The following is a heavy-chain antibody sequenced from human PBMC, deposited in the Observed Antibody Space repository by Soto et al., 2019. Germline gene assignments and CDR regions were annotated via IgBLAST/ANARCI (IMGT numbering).Heavy chain of an antibody. CDR3: ARGFVSSSNGSKLYYFDY. V-gene: IGHV4-34*01. Sequence: SETLSLTCAVYGWSFSGYYWSWIRQPPGKGLEWIGEINHSGSTNYNPSLKSRVTISVDTSKNQFSLKLSSVTAADTAVYYCARGFVSSSNGSKLYYFDYWGQGTLVTVSS. J-gene: IGHJ4*02. CDR1: GWSFSGYY. D-gene: IGHD6-6*01. CDR2: INHSGST.